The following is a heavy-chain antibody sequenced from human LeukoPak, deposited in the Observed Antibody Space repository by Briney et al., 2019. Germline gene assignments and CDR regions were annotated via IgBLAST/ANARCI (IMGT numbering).Heavy chain of an antibody. CDR2: IYTSGST. J-gene: IGHJ4*02. CDR3: ARGGGATRIDY. D-gene: IGHD5-12*01. Sequence: SQTLSLTCSVSGDSIRSGTYYWSWIRQPAGKGLEWIGRIYTSGSTSYNPSLKSRVTISVDTSKSQFSLKLTSVTAADTAVYYRARGGGATRIDYWGQGTLVTVSS. V-gene: IGHV4-61*02. CDR1: GDSIRSGTYY.